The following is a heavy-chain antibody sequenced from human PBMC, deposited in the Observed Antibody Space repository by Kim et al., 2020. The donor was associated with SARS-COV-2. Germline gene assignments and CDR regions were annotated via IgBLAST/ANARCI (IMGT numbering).Heavy chain of an antibody. CDR2: ISWNSGSI. Sequence: GGSLRLSCAASGFTFGDYAMHWVRQAPGKGLEWVSGISWNSGSIGYADSVKGRFTISRDNAKNSLYLQMNSLRAEDTALYYCAKWGSGQSHGGYYYGMDVWGQGTTVTVSS. CDR1: GFTFGDYA. J-gene: IGHJ6*02. V-gene: IGHV3-9*01. D-gene: IGHD2-15*01. CDR3: AKWGSGQSHGGYYYGMDV.